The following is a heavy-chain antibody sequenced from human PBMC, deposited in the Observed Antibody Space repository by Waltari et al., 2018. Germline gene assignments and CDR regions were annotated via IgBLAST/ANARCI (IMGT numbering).Heavy chain of an antibody. Sequence: QVQVVQSGTEVKKPGASVKVSCKTSGYTFSDYYIHWVRQAPGQGLEWMGWINPNNGDSNSAQRFQCRVSMTTDIFISTAYMELSRLTSDDTAVYYCAREWKRGEVVMPLGNWGQGTLVAVSS. D-gene: IGHD3-22*01. CDR3: AREWKRGEVVMPLGN. V-gene: IGHV1-2*02. CDR1: GYTFSDYY. CDR2: INPNNGDS. J-gene: IGHJ4*02.